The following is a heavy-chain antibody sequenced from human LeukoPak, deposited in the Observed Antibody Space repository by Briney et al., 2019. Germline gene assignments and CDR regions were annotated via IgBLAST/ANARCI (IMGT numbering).Heavy chain of an antibody. D-gene: IGHD5/OR15-5a*01. CDR1: GFTFSSFN. V-gene: IGHV3-21*01. CDR2: IASSGTHI. J-gene: IGHJ4*02. CDR3: ARDVSQYFDY. Sequence: GGSLRLSCAASGFTFSSFNMNWVRQAPGKAMEWVSSIASSGTHIFYADSVRGRFTISRDNAKNSLYLQMNSLRAEDTAVYYCARDVSQYFDYWGQGTLVTVSS.